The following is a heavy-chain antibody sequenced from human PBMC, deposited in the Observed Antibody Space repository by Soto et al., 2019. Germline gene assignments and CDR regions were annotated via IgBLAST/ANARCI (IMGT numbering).Heavy chain of an antibody. Sequence: GESLKISCKDSGYSFTSYWIGWVRQMPGKGLEWMGIIYPGDSDTRYSPSFQGQVTISADKSISTAYLQWSSLKASDTAMHYFALYQYTSAWYYFDFWGQGTPVPVSS. V-gene: IGHV5-51*01. CDR3: ALYQYTSAWYYFDF. J-gene: IGHJ4*02. CDR2: IYPGDSDT. CDR1: GYSFTSYW. D-gene: IGHD6-13*01.